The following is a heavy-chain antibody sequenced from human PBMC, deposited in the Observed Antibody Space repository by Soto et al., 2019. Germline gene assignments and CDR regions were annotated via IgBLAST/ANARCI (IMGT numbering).Heavy chain of an antibody. CDR3: AKDRGYYYDSSSFDY. V-gene: IGHV3-30*18. CDR2: ISYDGSNK. CDR1: GFTFSSSG. D-gene: IGHD3-22*01. Sequence: PGGSLRLSCAASGFTFSSSGMHWVRQAPGKGLEWVAVISYDGSNKYYADSVKGRFTISRDNSKNTLYLQMNSLRAEDTAVYYCAKDRGYYYDSSSFDYWGQGTLVTVSS. J-gene: IGHJ4*02.